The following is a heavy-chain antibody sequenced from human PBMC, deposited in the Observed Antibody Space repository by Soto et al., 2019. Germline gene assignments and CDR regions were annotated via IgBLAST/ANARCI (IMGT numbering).Heavy chain of an antibody. CDR2: IYNTGST. CDR3: TRDPDYGGNYVGVYRPYYYGIDV. V-gene: IGHV4-61*01. CDR1: GGSVSSGNYY. Sequence: PSETLSLTCTVSGGSVSSGNYYWSWIRQPPGKGLEWIGYIYNTGSTNYNPSLKSRVTISVDTSKNQFSLKLTSVTAADTAVYYCTRDPDYGGNYVGVYRPYYYGIDVWGQGTMVTVSS. J-gene: IGHJ6*02. D-gene: IGHD4-17*01.